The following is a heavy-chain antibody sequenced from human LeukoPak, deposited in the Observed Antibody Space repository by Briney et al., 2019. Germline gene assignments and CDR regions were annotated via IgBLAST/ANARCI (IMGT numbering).Heavy chain of an antibody. J-gene: IGHJ3*02. CDR3: ASYGDYDKDDAFDI. CDR2: IYYSGST. Sequence: SSETLSLTCTVSGGSISSYYWSWIRQPPGKGLEWIGYIYYSGSTNYNPSLKSRVTISVDTSKNQFSLKLSSVTAADTAVYYCASYGDYDKDDAFDIWGQGTMVTVSS. D-gene: IGHD4-17*01. V-gene: IGHV4-59*01. CDR1: GGSISSYY.